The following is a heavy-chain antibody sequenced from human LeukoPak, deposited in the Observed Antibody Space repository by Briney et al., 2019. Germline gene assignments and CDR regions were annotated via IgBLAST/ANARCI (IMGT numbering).Heavy chain of an antibody. CDR1: GGSISSGSVF. Sequence: SETLSLTCTVSGGSISSGSVFWGWIRQPPGKGLEWIGSIYYSGSTNYNPSLKSRVTISVDKSKNQFSLKLSSVTAADTAVYYCASVLTRAFDIWGQGTMVTVSS. CDR3: ASVLTRAFDI. CDR2: IYYSGST. J-gene: IGHJ3*02. D-gene: IGHD4/OR15-4a*01. V-gene: IGHV4-39*07.